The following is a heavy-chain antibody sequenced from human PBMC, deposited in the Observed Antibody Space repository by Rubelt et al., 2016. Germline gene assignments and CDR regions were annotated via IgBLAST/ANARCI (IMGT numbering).Heavy chain of an antibody. CDR2: IYYSGST. CDR3: ARRGGGNFFNWFDP. J-gene: IGHJ5*02. CDR1: GGSISSSSYY. D-gene: IGHD4-23*01. Sequence: QLQLQESGPGLVKPSETLSLTCTVSGGSISSSSYYWGWIRQPPGKGLEWIGSIYYSGSTYYNPSLKSRVTISVDTSKNQFSLKLSSVTAADTAVYYCARRGGGNFFNWFDPWGQGTLVTVSS. V-gene: IGHV4-39*01.